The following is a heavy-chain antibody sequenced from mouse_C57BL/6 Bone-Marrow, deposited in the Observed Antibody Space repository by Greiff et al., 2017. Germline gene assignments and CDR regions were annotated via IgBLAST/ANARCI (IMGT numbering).Heavy chain of an antibody. CDR1: GYTFTSYG. CDR2: IYPRSGNT. CDR3: AIYYGYDAAGFAY. Sequence: QVQLKESGAELARPGASVKLSCKASGYTFTSYGISWVKQRTGQGLEWIGEIYPRSGNTYYNEKFKGKATLTADKSSSTAYMELRSLTSEDSAVYFCAIYYGYDAAGFAYWGQGTLVTVSA. V-gene: IGHV1-81*01. D-gene: IGHD2-2*01. J-gene: IGHJ3*01.